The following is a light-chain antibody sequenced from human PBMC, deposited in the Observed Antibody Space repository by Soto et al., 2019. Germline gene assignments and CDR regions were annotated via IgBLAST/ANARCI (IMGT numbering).Light chain of an antibody. V-gene: IGLV2-11*01. CDR3: CSYAGSRDVV. CDR2: DVS. CDR1: SSDVGGYNY. Sequence: QPVLTQPRSVSGSPGQSVTISCTGTSSDVGGYNYVSWYQQHPGKAPKLMIYDVSKRPSGVPDRFSGSKSGNTASLTISGLQAEDEADYYCCSYAGSRDVVFGGGTKLTVL. J-gene: IGLJ2*01.